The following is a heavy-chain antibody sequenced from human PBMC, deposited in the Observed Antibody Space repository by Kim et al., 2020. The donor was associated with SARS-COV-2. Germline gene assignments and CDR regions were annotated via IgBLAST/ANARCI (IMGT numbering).Heavy chain of an antibody. J-gene: IGHJ4*02. CDR2: IYYSGST. CDR3: ARIGSITMIVDY. CDR1: GGSISSYY. Sequence: LSLTCTVSGGSISSYYWSWIRQPPGKGLEWIGYIYYSGSTNYNPSLKSRVTISVDTSKNQFSLKLSSVTAADTAVYYCARIGSITMIVDYWGQGTLVTVSS. D-gene: IGHD3-22*01. V-gene: IGHV4-59*08.